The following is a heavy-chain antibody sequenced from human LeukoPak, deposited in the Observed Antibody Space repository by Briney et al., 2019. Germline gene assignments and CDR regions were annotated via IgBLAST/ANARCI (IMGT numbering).Heavy chain of an antibody. J-gene: IGHJ4*02. CDR3: AKPPGGSSGYFDY. D-gene: IGHD3-22*01. V-gene: IGHV3-30*18. CDR2: ISYDGSNK. Sequence: GRSLRLSCAASGFTFSSYGMHWVRQAPGKGLEWVAVISYDGSNKYYADSVKGRFTISRDNSKNTLYLQMNSLRAEDTAMYYCAKPPGGSSGYFDYWGQGTLVTVSS. CDR1: GFTFSSYG.